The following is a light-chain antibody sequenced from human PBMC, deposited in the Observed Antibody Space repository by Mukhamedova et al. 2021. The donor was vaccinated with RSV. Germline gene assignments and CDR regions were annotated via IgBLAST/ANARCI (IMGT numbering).Light chain of an antibody. V-gene: IGLV2-14*01. CDR3: QTWGTGMVV. Sequence: NRFSGSKSGNTASLTISGLQAEDEADYYCQTWGTGMVVFGGGTKLTVL. J-gene: IGLJ2*01.